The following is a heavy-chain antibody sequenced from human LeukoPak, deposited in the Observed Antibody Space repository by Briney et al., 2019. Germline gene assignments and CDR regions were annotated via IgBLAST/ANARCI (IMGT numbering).Heavy chain of an antibody. Sequence: PGGSLRLSCAASGFNFNDYAIHWVRQAPGKGLEWVAVISLDRVTSFYADSVKRRFTITRDTSKYTLYLRMNTLRADDTAIYYCAIALIDGLPDYFDYWGQGTLVTVSS. CDR2: ISLDRVTS. CDR3: AIALIDGLPDYFDY. J-gene: IGHJ4*02. CDR1: GFNFNDYA. D-gene: IGHD2-21*01. V-gene: IGHV3-30-3*01.